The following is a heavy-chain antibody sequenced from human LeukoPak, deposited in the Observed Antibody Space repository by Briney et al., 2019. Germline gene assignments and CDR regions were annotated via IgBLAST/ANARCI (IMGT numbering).Heavy chain of an antibody. J-gene: IGHJ3*02. Sequence: PGGSLRLSCAASGFTLSNYWMHWVRQAPGKGLVWVSRVSGDGIGKNYADSVKGRFTISRDNAKNTLYLQMNSLRAEDTAVYYCARELIEVVSAARSGAFDIWGRGSMATVSS. V-gene: IGHV3-74*01. CDR1: GFTLSNYW. D-gene: IGHD2-2*01. CDR2: VSGDGIGK. CDR3: ARELIEVVSAARSGAFDI.